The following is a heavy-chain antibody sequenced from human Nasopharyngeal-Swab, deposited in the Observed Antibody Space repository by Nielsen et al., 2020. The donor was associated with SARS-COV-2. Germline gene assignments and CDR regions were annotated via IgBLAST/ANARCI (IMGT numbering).Heavy chain of an antibody. Sequence: GSLRLSYAVSGGSFSANYWGWIRQPPGKGLEWIGEINHSGSTNYNPSLKSRVTISVDTSKSQFSLKLTSVTAADTSVYYCARGLSGVVPAPILGLGPYYYFYYMDVWGKGTTVTVSS. CDR1: GGSFSANY. CDR3: ARGLSGVVPAPILGLGPYYYFYYMDV. J-gene: IGHJ6*03. D-gene: IGHD2-2*01. V-gene: IGHV4-34*01. CDR2: INHSGST.